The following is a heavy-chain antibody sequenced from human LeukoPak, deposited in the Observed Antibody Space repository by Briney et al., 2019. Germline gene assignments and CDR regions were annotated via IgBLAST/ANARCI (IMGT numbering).Heavy chain of an antibody. V-gene: IGHV3-23*01. D-gene: IGHD6-13*01. CDR3: AKDPVHSGPLAAAPRDP. CDR2: ISGSGGTT. Sequence: PGGSLRLSCAASGFTFSSYAMSWVRQAPGKGLEWVSAISGSGGTTYYADSVKGRFTISRDNSKNTLYLQMNSLRAEDTAVYYCAKDPVHSGPLAAAPRDPWGQGTLVTVSS. J-gene: IGHJ5*02. CDR1: GFTFSSYA.